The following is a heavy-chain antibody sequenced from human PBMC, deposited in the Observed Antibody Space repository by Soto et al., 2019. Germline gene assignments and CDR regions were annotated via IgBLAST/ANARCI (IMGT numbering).Heavy chain of an antibody. V-gene: IGHV3-30-3*01. CDR2: ISYDGSNK. Sequence: QVQLVESGGGVVQPGRSLRLSCAASGFTFSSYAMHWVRQAPGKGLEWVAVISYDGSNKYYADSVKGRFTISRDNSKNTLYMQMNSLRAEDTAVYYCARESIAVAGTGGPLETDYWGQGTLVTVSS. CDR1: GFTFSSYA. D-gene: IGHD6-19*01. J-gene: IGHJ4*02. CDR3: ARESIAVAGTGGPLETDY.